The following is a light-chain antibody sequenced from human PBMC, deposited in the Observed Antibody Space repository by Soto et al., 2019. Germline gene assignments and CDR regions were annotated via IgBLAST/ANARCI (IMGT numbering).Light chain of an antibody. CDR1: SSNIGNNY. CDR3: ATWDISLTGEV. J-gene: IGLJ2*01. CDR2: DSN. V-gene: IGLV1-51*01. Sequence: QSVLTQPPSVSAAPGQKVTISCSGSSSNIGNNYVSWYQQLPGTAPKLLIYDSNKRPSGIPDRFSGSKSGTSATLDITGLQTGDEAEYYCATWDISLTGEVFGGGTKLTVL.